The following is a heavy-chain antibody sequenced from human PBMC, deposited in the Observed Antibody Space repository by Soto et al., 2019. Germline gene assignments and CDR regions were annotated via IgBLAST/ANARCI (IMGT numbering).Heavy chain of an antibody. CDR3: WRESSRKYYYSTDF. D-gene: IGHD6-19*01. CDR1: GYRCSGHD. CDR2: INPNSGET. J-gene: IGHJ6*03. Sequence: VKGSGKAAGYRCSGHDILWWGGARGQELRWMGWINPNSGETDYAQNFQGWVTMTRDMSISTAYMELSRLKSNDTAVYYCWRESSRKYYYSTDFWDKRTTVTVSS. V-gene: IGHV1-2*04.